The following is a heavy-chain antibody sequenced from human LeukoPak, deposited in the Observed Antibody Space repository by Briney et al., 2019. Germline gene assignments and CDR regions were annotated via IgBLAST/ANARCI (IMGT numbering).Heavy chain of an antibody. CDR3: ARGLHRIAVAGTGSFPFDY. V-gene: IGHV3-30*04. Sequence: GGSLRLSCASSGFSFSNHAMHWVRQAPGKGLEWVAVISYAGSNKYYADSVKGRFTISRDNSKNTLYLQMNSLRAEDTAIYYCARGLHRIAVAGTGSFPFDYWGQGTLVTASS. CDR2: ISYAGSNK. J-gene: IGHJ4*02. D-gene: IGHD6-19*01. CDR1: GFSFSNHA.